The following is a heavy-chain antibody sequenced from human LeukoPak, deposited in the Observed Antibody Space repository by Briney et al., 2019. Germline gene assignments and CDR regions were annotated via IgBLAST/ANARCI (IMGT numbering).Heavy chain of an antibody. CDR2: IYYSGST. J-gene: IGHJ5*02. CDR3: ATTRSPAGSGSRRSWFDP. D-gene: IGHD5-12*01. V-gene: IGHV4-39*01. CDR1: GGSISSSSYY. Sequence: KPSETLSLTCTVSGGSISSSSYYWGWIRQPPGKGLEWIGSIYYSGSTYYNPSLKSRVTISVDTSKNQFSLKLSSVTAADTAVYYCATTRSPAGSGSRRSWFDPWGQGTLVTVSS.